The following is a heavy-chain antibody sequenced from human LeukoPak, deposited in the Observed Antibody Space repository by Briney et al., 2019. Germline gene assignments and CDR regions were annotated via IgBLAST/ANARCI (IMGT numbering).Heavy chain of an antibody. D-gene: IGHD6-13*01. Sequence: PSQTLSLTCAISGDSVSSNSAAWNWIRQSPSRGLEWLGRTYYRSKWYNDYAVSVKSRITINPDTSKNQFSLQLNSLTPEDTAVYYCARGLWQQLPEGWFDPWGQGTLVTVSS. J-gene: IGHJ5*02. CDR1: GDSVSSNSAA. V-gene: IGHV6-1*01. CDR2: TYYRSKWYN. CDR3: ARGLWQQLPEGWFDP.